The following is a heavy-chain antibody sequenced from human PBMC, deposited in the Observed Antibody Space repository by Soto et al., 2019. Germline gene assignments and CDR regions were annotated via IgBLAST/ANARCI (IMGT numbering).Heavy chain of an antibody. CDR1: GYTFTSYE. J-gene: IGHJ4*02. Sequence: ASVKVSCKASGYTFTSYEIYWVRQATGQGLEYLGWMNPDSGKTAYVQKFQGRVTMTWDTSITTAYMELNSLKTEDTAVYYCSYGANYYFDYWGQGALVTVSS. V-gene: IGHV1-8*01. D-gene: IGHD4-17*01. CDR2: MNPDSGKT. CDR3: SYGANYYFDY.